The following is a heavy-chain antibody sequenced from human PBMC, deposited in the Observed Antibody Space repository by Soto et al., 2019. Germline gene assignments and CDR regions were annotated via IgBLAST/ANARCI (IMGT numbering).Heavy chain of an antibody. V-gene: IGHV3-30*18. J-gene: IGHJ5*02. CDR2: ISYDGSNK. CDR1: GFTFRSYG. Sequence: PGGSLRLSCTASGFTFRSYGMHWVRQAPGKGLEWVAVISYDGSNKYYADSVKGRFTISRDNSKNTLYLQMNSLRAEDTAVYYCAKSLLSGWFDPWGQGTLVS. D-gene: IGHD2-2*01. CDR3: AKSLLSGWFDP.